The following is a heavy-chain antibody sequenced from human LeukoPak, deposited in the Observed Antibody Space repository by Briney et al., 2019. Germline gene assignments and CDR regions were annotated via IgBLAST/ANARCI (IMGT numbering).Heavy chain of an antibody. D-gene: IGHD1-1*01. CDR2: IYYSGST. Sequence: SETLSLTCTVSGGSISSSSYYWGWIRQPPGKGLEWIGSIYYSGSTYYNPSLKSRVTISVDTSKNQFSLKLSSVTAADTAVYYCARVTTVLAFDIWGQGTMVTVSS. CDR3: ARVTTVLAFDI. V-gene: IGHV4-39*07. CDR1: GGSISSSSYY. J-gene: IGHJ3*02.